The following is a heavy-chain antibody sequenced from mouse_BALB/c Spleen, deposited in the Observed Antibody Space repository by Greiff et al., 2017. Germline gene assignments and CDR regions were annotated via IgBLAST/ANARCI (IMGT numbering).Heavy chain of an antibody. D-gene: IGHD1-1*01. CDR2: IYPGGGYT. CDR3: ARSYGSSYFDY. J-gene: IGHJ2*01. Sequence: QVQLQQSGAELVRPGTSVKLSCKASGYTFTNYWLGWVKQRPGHGLEWIGDIYPGGGYTNYNEKFKGKATLTADTSSSTAYMQLSSLTSEDSAVYFCARSYGSSYFDYWGQGTTLTVSS. CDR1: GYTFTNYW. V-gene: IGHV1-63*02.